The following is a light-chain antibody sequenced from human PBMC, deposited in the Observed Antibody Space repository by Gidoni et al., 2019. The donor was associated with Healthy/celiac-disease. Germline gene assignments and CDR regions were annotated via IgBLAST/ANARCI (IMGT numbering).Light chain of an antibody. Sequence: QSVLTQPPSVSGAPGQRVTISCTGSRSNIGAGYDVHWYQQLPGTAPKLLIYGNSNRPSGVPVRFSGSKSGTSASLAITGLQAEDEADYYCQSYDSSLSGYVFGTGTKVTVL. CDR1: RSNIGAGYD. CDR2: GNS. V-gene: IGLV1-40*01. J-gene: IGLJ1*01. CDR3: QSYDSSLSGYV.